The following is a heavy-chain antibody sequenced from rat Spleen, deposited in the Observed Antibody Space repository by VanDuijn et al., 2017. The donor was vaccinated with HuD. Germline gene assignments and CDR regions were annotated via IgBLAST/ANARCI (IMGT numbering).Heavy chain of an antibody. D-gene: IGHD1-10*01. CDR1: GFTFSDFD. V-gene: IGHV5S13*01. Sequence: EVQLVESGGDLVQPGRSLKVSCAASGFTFSDFDMAWVRQAPTKGLEWVASINTGGDDTYYRESVKGRFTISRDNARNTQYLQMESLRDEDTAAXYCXXXWSXXNYXXXAWFXXWGQGTXXTVSS. CDR3: XXXWSXXNYXXXAWFXX. CDR2: INTGGDDT. J-gene: IGHJ3*01.